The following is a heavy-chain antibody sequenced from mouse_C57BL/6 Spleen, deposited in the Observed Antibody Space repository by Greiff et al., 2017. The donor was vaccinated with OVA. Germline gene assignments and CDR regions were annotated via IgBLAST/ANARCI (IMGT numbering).Heavy chain of an antibody. CDR3: ARERYYGSSYAMDY. Sequence: VQLQQPGAELVRPGSSVKLSCKASGYTFTSYWMDWVKQRPGQGLEWIGNIYPSDSETHYNQKFKDKATLTVDKSSSTAYMQLSSLTSEDSAVYYCARERYYGSSYAMDYWGQGTSVTVSS. V-gene: IGHV1-61*01. CDR1: GYTFTSYW. CDR2: IYPSDSET. J-gene: IGHJ4*01. D-gene: IGHD1-1*01.